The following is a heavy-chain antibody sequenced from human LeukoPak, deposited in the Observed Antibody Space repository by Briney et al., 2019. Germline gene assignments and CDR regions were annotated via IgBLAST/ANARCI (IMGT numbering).Heavy chain of an antibody. J-gene: IGHJ4*02. CDR1: GYTLTELS. CDR3: ATTRGWKAALDY. CDR2: FDPEDGET. D-gene: IGHD6-19*01. Sequence: ASVKVSCKVSGYTLTELSMHWVQQAPGKGLEWMGGFDPEDGETIYAQKLQGRVTMTEETSTDTAYMELSSLRSEDTAVYYCATTRGWKAALDYWGQGTLVTVSS. V-gene: IGHV1-24*01.